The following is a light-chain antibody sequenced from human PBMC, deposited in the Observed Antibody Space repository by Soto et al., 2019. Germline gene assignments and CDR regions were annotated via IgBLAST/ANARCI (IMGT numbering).Light chain of an antibody. CDR2: AAS. CDR3: QQYGSSPPYT. J-gene: IGKJ2*01. V-gene: IGKV3-20*01. Sequence: EIVLTQSPGTLSLSPGERATLSCRASQSVSSSYLAWYQQKPGQAPRLLIYAASSRSTGIPDRFSGSGSGTDFTLTISRLEPDDFAVYYCQQYGSSPPYTFGQGTKLESK. CDR1: QSVSSSY.